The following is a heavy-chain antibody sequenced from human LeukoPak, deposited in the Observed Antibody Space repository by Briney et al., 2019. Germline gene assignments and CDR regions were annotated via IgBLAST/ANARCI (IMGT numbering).Heavy chain of an antibody. D-gene: IGHD3-22*01. CDR3: ARGSEDYDSSGYYYDLGDY. Sequence: GGSLRLSCAASGFNFSNYAMHWVRQAPGKGLEWVAVISYEGNHKYYADSVKGRFTISRDNSKNKQYLQMNSLRAEDTAVYYCARGSEDYDSSGYYYDLGDYWGQGALVTVSS. CDR2: ISYEGNHK. V-gene: IGHV3-30*04. J-gene: IGHJ4*02. CDR1: GFNFSNYA.